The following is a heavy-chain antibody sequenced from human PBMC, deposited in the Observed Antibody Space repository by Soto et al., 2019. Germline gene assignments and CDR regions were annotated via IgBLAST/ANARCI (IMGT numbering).Heavy chain of an antibody. D-gene: IGHD2-21*02. CDR1: GDSISNYY. J-gene: IGHJ4*02. V-gene: IGHV4-59*08. CDR2: MYYSGNV. Sequence: SETLSLTCSVSGDSISNYYWNWIRQSPGKGLEWIAYMYYSGNVNYNPSLKSRVTVSLDTSKNQFSLKLTSVTAADAAVYCCAGDVRRGSNRLDHWGPGTLVTVSS. CDR3: AGDVRRGSNRLDH.